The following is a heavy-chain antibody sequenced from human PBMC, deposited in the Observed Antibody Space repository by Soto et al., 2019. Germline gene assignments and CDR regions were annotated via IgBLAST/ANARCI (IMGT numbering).Heavy chain of an antibody. Sequence: EVQLLESGGGLVQPGGSLRLSCAASGFTFSSYAMSWVRQAPGKGPEWVSAISGSGGSTYYADSVKGRFTISRDNSKNTLYLQMNSLRAEDTAVYYCAKGGSRIYYYYMDVWGKGTTVTVSS. CDR3: AKGGSRIYYYYMDV. CDR1: GFTFSSYA. J-gene: IGHJ6*03. CDR2: ISGSGGST. V-gene: IGHV3-23*01.